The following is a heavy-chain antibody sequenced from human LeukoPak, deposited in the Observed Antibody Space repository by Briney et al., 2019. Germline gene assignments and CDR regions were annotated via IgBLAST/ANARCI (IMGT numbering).Heavy chain of an antibody. CDR1: GFTFDDYA. V-gene: IGHV3-9*01. D-gene: IGHD2-2*01. CDR2: ISWNSGSI. CDR3: AKSPGGYSSSTSCYVAPYFQH. J-gene: IGHJ1*01. Sequence: GRSLRLSCAASGFTFDDYAMHWVRQAPGKGLEWVSGISWNSGSIGYADSVKGRFTISRDNAKNSLYLQMNSLRAEDTALYYCAKSPGGYSSSTSCYVAPYFQHWGQGTLVTVSS.